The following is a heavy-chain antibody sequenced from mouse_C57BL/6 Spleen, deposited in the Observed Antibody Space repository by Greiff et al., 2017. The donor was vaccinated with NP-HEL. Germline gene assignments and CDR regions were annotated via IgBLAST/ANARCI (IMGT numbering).Heavy chain of an antibody. J-gene: IGHJ1*03. CDR1: GYTFTDYY. CDR2: INPNNGGT. D-gene: IGHD2-4*01. Sequence: EVQLQQSGPELVKPGASVKISCKASGYTFTDYYMNWVKQSHGKSLEWIGDINPNNGGTSYNQKFKGKATLTVDKSSSTAYMELRSLTSEDSAVFYCARGMIRWYFDVWGTGTTVTVSS. CDR3: ARGMIRWYFDV. V-gene: IGHV1-26*01.